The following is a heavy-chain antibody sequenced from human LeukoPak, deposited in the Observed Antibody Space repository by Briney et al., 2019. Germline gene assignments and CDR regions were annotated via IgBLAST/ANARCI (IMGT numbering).Heavy chain of an antibody. V-gene: IGHV1-8*03. D-gene: IGHD1-26*01. Sequence: GASVKVSCKASGYTFTGYDINWVRQATGQGLEWMGWMNPNSGNTGYAQKFQGRVTITRNTSISTAYMELSSLRSEDTAVYYCARVSRVRRRMGDVGYYFDYWGQGTLVTVSS. CDR1: GYTFTGYD. CDR2: MNPNSGNT. CDR3: ARVSRVRRRMGDVGYYFDY. J-gene: IGHJ4*02.